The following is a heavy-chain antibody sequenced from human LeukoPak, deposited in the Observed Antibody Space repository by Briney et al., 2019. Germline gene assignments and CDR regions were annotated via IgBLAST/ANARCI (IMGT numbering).Heavy chain of an antibody. J-gene: IGHJ3*02. V-gene: IGHV4-39*01. CDR3: ARHPRYCSSNSCYGPDAFDI. Sequence: SETLSLTCTVSGGSITTNTDYWGWVRQPPGKGLEWIGSIYYSGSTYYSPSLKSRVTISVDTSKNQFSLELTSVTAADTAVYYCARHPRYCSSNSCYGPDAFDIWGQGTMVTVSS. D-gene: IGHD2-2*01. CDR2: IYYSGST. CDR1: GGSITTNTDY.